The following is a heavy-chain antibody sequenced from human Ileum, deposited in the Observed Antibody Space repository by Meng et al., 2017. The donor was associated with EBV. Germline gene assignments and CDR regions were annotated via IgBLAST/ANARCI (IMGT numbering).Heavy chain of an antibody. Sequence: EVQLVESGGGLVRPGGSLILSCATSKFTFNNFAMSWARQAPGKGLEWVATIGGSDAERYYADSVRGRFTISRDNSKSTLYLQMNSLRAEDTAVYYCAKDGVSFNRQYDYFDNWGQGPLGTVDS. V-gene: IGHV3-23*04. CDR3: AKDGVSFNRQYDYFDN. CDR2: IGGSDAER. CDR1: KFTFNNFA. D-gene: IGHD4-11*01. J-gene: IGHJ4*02.